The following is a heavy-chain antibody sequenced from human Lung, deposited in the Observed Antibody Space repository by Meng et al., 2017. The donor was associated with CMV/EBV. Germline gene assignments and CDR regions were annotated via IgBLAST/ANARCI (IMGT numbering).Heavy chain of an antibody. Sequence: SCAASGFTFGDYAMHWVRQVPGKGLEWVSGITYKSGSTGYADSVKGRFTISRDNARNPLYLQMNNLRAEDTALYYCAKDFYSTSLYYFDYWGQGTLVTVSS. J-gene: IGHJ4*02. CDR1: GFTFGDYA. CDR2: ITYKSGST. V-gene: IGHV3-9*01. D-gene: IGHD2-2*01. CDR3: AKDFYSTSLYYFDY.